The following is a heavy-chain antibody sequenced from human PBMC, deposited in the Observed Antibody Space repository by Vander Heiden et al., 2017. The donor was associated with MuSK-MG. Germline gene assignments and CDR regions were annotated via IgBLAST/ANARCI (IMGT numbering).Heavy chain of an antibody. J-gene: IGHJ3*02. CDR1: GGSFSGYY. Sequence: QVQLPQWGAGLLKPSETLSLTCAVYGGSFSGYYWSWIRQPPGKGLEWIGEINHSGSTNYNPSLKSRVTISVDTSNNQFSLKLSSVTAADTAVYYCATSKVDYGDYADAFDIWGQGTMVTVSS. D-gene: IGHD4-17*01. CDR3: ATSKVDYGDYADAFDI. V-gene: IGHV4-34*01. CDR2: INHSGST.